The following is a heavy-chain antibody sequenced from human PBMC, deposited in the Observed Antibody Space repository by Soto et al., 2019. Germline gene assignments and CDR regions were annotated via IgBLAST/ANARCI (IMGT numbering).Heavy chain of an antibody. CDR1: GGSISSSSYY. J-gene: IGHJ4*02. Sequence: QLQLQESGPGLVKPSETLSLTCTVSGGSISSSSYYWGWIRQPPGKGLEWIGSIYYSGSTYYNPSLKSRVTISVDTSKNQFSLKLSSVTAADTAVYYCASLYSSSWYLRVSSHYWGQGTLVTVSS. V-gene: IGHV4-39*01. CDR3: ASLYSSSWYLRVSSHY. D-gene: IGHD6-13*01. CDR2: IYYSGST.